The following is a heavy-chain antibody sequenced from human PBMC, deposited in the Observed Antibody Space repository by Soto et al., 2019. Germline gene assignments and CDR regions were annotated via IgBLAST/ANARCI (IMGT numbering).Heavy chain of an antibody. J-gene: IGHJ6*02. V-gene: IGHV4-34*01. CDR3: AYQAVNSRHPDRDYYYYYGMDV. CDR2: INHSGST. Sequence: SETLSLTCAVYGGSFSGYYWSWIRQPPGKGLEWIGEINHSGSTNYNPSLKSRVTISVDTSKNQFSLKLSSVTAADTAVYYCAYQAVNSRHPDRDYYYYYGMDVCGQGTTVTVSS. CDR1: GGSFSGYY. D-gene: IGHD2-2*01.